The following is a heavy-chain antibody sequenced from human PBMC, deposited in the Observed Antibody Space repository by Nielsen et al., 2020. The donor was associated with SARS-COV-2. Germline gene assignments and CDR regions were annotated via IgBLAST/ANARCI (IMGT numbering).Heavy chain of an antibody. J-gene: IGHJ4*02. CDR2: INARGGDI. CDR3: ASGPTPTSSSWFDY. D-gene: IGHD2-15*01. Sequence: GESLKISCTASGFTFSSIWMHWVRQTPGKRLEWVSHINARGGDIKYADFVRGRFTISRDNARNTVYLYMNSLRGEDTAVYYCASGPTPTSSSWFDYWGQGTLVSVTS. V-gene: IGHV3-74*03. CDR1: GFTFSSIW.